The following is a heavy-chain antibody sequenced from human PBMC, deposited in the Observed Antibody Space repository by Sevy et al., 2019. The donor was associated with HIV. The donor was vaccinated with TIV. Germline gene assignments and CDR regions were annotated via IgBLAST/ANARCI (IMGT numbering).Heavy chain of an antibody. CDR2: IYSGGST. Sequence: GGSLRLSCAASGFTVSRNYMSWVRQAPGKGLEWVSVIYSGGSTYYADSVKGRFTISRDNSKNTLYLQMNSLRAEDTAVYYCARERIVGATWGRFDYWGQGTLVTVSS. CDR3: ARERIVGATWGRFDY. J-gene: IGHJ4*02. D-gene: IGHD1-26*01. V-gene: IGHV3-53*01. CDR1: GFTVSRNY.